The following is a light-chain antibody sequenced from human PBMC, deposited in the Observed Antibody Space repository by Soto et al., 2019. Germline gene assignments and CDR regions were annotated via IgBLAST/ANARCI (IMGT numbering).Light chain of an antibody. CDR2: SNN. Sequence: QSVLTQPPSASGTPGQRVTISCSGSSSAIGSNAVNWYQQLPGTAPKLLIYSNNQRPSGVPDRFSGSKSGTSASLAISGLQSEDEADYYCAAWDDSLSYVFGTGTKLTVL. CDR1: SSAIGSNA. CDR3: AAWDDSLSYV. V-gene: IGLV1-44*01. J-gene: IGLJ1*01.